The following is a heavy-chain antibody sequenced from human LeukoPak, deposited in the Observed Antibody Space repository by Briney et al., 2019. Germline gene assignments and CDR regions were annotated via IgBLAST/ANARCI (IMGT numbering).Heavy chain of an antibody. CDR2: IYPGNCDT. CDR3: ARLSPGYWGVGRCHVDY. Sequence: GESLTISCKGSEYSFTTNWIGWVRQLPGKGREWMGIIYPGNCDTRYRPSFQGQVTISVDKSVSIAYLQWSSLKASDTAMYYCARLSPGYWGVGRCHVDYWGQGTLVTVSS. J-gene: IGHJ4*02. D-gene: IGHD2-15*01. V-gene: IGHV5-51*01. CDR1: EYSFTTNW.